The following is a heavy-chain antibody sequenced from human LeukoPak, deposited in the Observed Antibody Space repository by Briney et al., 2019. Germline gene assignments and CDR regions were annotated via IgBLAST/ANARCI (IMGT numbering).Heavy chain of an antibody. CDR2: IYYSGST. CDR1: GGSISSSSYY. CDR3: ARPGAGTTSGAFDI. V-gene: IGHV4-39*07. Sequence: PSETPSLTCTVSGGSISSSSYYWGWIRQPPGKGLEWIGSIYYSGSTYYNPSLKSRVTISVDTSKNQFSLKLSSVTAADTAVYYCARPGAGTTSGAFDIWGQGTMVTVSS. J-gene: IGHJ3*02. D-gene: IGHD1-7*01.